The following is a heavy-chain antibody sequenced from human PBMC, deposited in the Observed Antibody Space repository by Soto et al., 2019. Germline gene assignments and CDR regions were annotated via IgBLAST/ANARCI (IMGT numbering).Heavy chain of an antibody. J-gene: IGHJ3*02. CDR2: ISGSGSTV. CDR1: GFIFSDYY. D-gene: IGHD1-26*01. Sequence: SLRLSCAASGFIFSDYYMSWIRQAPGKGLEWVSYISGSGSTVFDADSMKGRITISRDNGKNSLYLQMNSLKAEDTAVYYCARVGDVGAFDIWGQGTMVTVSS. CDR3: ARVGDVGAFDI. V-gene: IGHV3-11*01.